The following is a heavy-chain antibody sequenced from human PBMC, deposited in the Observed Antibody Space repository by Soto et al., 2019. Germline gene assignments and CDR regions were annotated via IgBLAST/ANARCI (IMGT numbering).Heavy chain of an antibody. Sequence: ASVKVSCKASGYTFVGQYMHWVRQAPGQGLEWMGWINPNSGGINYAQKFQDWVTMTRDTSISTVYMELSRLTSDDTAVYYCATSNVTRDSYDYGMDVWG. CDR2: INPNSGGI. V-gene: IGHV1-2*04. J-gene: IGHJ6*02. CDR1: GYTFVGQY. D-gene: IGHD4-4*01. CDR3: ATSNVTRDSYDYGMDV.